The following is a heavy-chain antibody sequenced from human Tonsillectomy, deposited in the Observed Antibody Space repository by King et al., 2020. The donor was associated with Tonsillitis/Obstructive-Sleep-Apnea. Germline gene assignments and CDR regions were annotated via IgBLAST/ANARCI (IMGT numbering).Heavy chain of an antibody. CDR1: GFTVSGNY. CDR3: ARAVAGARYYFDY. V-gene: IGHV3-53*01. CDR2: IYSGGST. D-gene: IGHD6-19*01. J-gene: IGHJ4*02. Sequence: VQLVESGGGLIQPGGSLRLSCAASGFTVSGNYMSWVRQAPGKGLEWVSGIYSGGSTNYADSVKGRFTISRDSSKNTLYLQMNSLRAEDTAVYYCARAVAGARYYFDYWGQGTLVTVSS.